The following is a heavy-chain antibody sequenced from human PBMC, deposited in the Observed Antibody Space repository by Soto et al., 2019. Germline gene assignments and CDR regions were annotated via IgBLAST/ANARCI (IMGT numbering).Heavy chain of an antibody. V-gene: IGHV3-11*01. Sequence: PGGSLRLSCAASGFTFSDYYMSWIRQAPGKGLEWVSYISSSGSTIYYADSVKGRFTISRDNAKNSLYLQMNSLRAEDTAVYYCAGYIAAPPPLNDYWGQGTLVTVSS. D-gene: IGHD6-6*01. J-gene: IGHJ4*02. CDR2: ISSSGSTI. CDR3: AGYIAAPPPLNDY. CDR1: GFTFSDYY.